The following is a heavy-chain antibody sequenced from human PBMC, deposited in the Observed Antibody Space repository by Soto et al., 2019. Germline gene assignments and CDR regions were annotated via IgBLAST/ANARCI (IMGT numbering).Heavy chain of an antibody. D-gene: IGHD1-26*01. CDR1: GYTFTSYG. CDR2: ISAYNGNT. Sequence: GASVKVSCKASGYTFTSYGISWVRQAPGQGLEWMGWISAYNGNTNYAQKLQGRVTMTTDTSTSTVYMELRSLRSDDTAVYYCARIVGNTHGENWFDPWGQGTLVTVSS. V-gene: IGHV1-18*01. CDR3: ARIVGNTHGENWFDP. J-gene: IGHJ5*02.